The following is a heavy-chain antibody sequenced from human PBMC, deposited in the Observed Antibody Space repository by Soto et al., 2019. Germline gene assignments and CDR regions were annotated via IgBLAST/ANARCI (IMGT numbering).Heavy chain of an antibody. D-gene: IGHD3-22*01. CDR2: IYYSGST. CDR3: ARVGVNYEDSSGYSNFDY. J-gene: IGHJ4*02. CDR1: GGSIRSGGYY. Sequence: PSETLSLTCTVSGGSIRSGGYYCSWIRQHPGKGLEWIGYIYYSGSTYYTPSLKSRVTISVATSKNQFSLKLSSVTAADTAVYYCARVGVNYEDSSGYSNFDYWGQGTLVTVSS. V-gene: IGHV4-31*03.